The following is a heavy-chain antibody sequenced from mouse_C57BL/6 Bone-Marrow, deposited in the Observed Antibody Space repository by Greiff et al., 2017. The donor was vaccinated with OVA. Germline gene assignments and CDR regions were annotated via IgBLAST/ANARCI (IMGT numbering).Heavy chain of an antibody. CDR1: GYTFTDYY. CDR2: INPNNGGT. J-gene: IGHJ4*01. D-gene: IGHD1-1*01. Sequence: VQLQQSGPELVKPGASVKISCKASGYTFTDYYMNWVKQSHGQSLEWIGDINPNNGGTSYNQKFKGKATLTVDKSSSTAYMELRSLTSEDSAVYYCARDSTVVPYYAMDYWGQGTSVTVSS. V-gene: IGHV1-26*01. CDR3: ARDSTVVPYYAMDY.